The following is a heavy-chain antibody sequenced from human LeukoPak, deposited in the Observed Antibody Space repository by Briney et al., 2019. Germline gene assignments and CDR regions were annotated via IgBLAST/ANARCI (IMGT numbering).Heavy chain of an antibody. CDR2: INHSGST. CDR3: ASLRRDTAMVSSLFDY. V-gene: IGHV4-34*01. CDR1: GFTLSSYA. Sequence: SGGSLRLSCAASGFTLSSYAMSWVRQPPGKWLEWIGEINHSGSTNYNPSLKSRVTISVDTSKNQFSLKLSSVTAADTAVYYCASLRRDTAMVSSLFDYWGQGTLVTVSS. J-gene: IGHJ4*02. D-gene: IGHD5-18*01.